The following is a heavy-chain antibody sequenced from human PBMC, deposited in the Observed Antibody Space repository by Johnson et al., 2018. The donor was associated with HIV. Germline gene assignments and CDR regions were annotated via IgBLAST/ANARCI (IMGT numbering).Heavy chain of an antibody. CDR1: GFIFNTYG. Sequence: QVQLVESGGGVVQPGRSLRLSCAASGFIFNTYGMHWVRQAPGKGLEWVAVISHDGSNKYYVDSVQGRFTISRDISKNTLYLQMNSLRAEDTAVYYCAKCFWGSSLIDVFDMWGQGTMVTVSS. V-gene: IGHV3-30*18. J-gene: IGHJ3*02. CDR2: ISHDGSNK. CDR3: AKCFWGSSLIDVFDM. D-gene: IGHD6-13*01.